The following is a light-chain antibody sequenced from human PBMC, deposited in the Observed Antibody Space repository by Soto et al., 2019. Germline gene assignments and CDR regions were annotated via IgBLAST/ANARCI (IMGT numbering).Light chain of an antibody. J-gene: IGLJ3*02. V-gene: IGLV4-69*01. CDR2: LNSDGSH. Sequence: QPVLTQSPSASASLGASVKLTCTLSSGHSSYAIAWHQQQPEKGPRYLMKLNSDGSHSKVDGIPDRFSGSGSGAERYLTISSLQSEDEADYYCQTWGTGTWVFGGGTKLTVL. CDR1: SGHSSYA. CDR3: QTWGTGTWV.